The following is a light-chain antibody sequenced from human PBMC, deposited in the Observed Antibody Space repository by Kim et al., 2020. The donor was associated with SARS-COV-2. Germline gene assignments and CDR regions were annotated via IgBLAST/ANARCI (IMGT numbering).Light chain of an antibody. CDR1: SSNIGSNT. Sequence: QSVLTQPPSMSGTPGQRVTISCSGSSSNIGSNTVNWYQQLPGSSPKLLIYSSNQRPSGVPDRVSGSKSGTSASLAISGLQSDDEATYYCAAWDDSLNGRVFGGGTKVTVL. CDR2: SSN. CDR3: AAWDDSLNGRV. J-gene: IGLJ3*02. V-gene: IGLV1-44*01.